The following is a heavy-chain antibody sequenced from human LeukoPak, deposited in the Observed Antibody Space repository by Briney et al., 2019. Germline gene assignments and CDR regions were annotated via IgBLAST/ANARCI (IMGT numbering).Heavy chain of an antibody. CDR1: GFTFSSYE. CDR3: ARVGWAYYYDSSGHNWFDP. D-gene: IGHD3-22*01. J-gene: IGHJ5*02. Sequence: GGSLRLSCAASGFTFSSYEMNWVRQAPGKGLEGVSYISSSGSTIYYADSVKGRFTISRDNAKNSLYLQMNSLRAEDTAVYYCARVGWAYYYDSSGHNWFDPWGQGTLVTVSS. CDR2: ISSSGSTI. V-gene: IGHV3-48*03.